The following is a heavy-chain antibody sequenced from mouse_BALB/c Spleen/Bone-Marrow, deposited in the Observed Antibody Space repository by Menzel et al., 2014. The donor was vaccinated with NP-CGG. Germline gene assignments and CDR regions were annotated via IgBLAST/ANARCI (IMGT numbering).Heavy chain of an antibody. CDR2: INPDSSTI. D-gene: IGHD1-2*01. J-gene: IGHJ3*01. Sequence: EVKLLESGGGLVQPGGSLKLSCAASGFDFSRYWMSWVRQAPGKGLEWIGEINPDSSTINYTPSLKDKFIISRDNAKNTLYLQMNKVRSEDTALYYCARMHNYGYVAYWGQGTLVTVSA. V-gene: IGHV4-1*02. CDR1: GFDFSRYW. CDR3: ARMHNYGYVAY.